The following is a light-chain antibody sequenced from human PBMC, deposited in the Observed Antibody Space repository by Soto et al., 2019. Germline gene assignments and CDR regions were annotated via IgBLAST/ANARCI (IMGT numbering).Light chain of an antibody. CDR2: TAS. CDR1: QSISSY. V-gene: IGKV1-39*01. Sequence: DIQMTQSPSSLSASVGDRVSITCRADQSISSYLNWYQQKPGKAPKLLIYTASSLQRGVPSRFSGSGSGTDFTLTISSLQPEDFATYSCQQSYSSPWTFGQGTKVDI. J-gene: IGKJ1*01. CDR3: QQSYSSPWT.